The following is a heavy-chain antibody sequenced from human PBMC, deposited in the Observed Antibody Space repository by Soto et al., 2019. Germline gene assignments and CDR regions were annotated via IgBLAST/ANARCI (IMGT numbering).Heavy chain of an antibody. D-gene: IGHD3-3*01. Sequence: PSETLSLTCTVSGGSISSYYWSWIRQPPGKGLEWIGYIYYSGSTNYNPSLKSRVTISVDTSKNQFSLKLSSVTAADTAVYYCARLFGVVILDYWGQGTLVTVSS. V-gene: IGHV4-59*01. J-gene: IGHJ4*02. CDR2: IYYSGST. CDR1: GGSISSYY. CDR3: ARLFGVVILDY.